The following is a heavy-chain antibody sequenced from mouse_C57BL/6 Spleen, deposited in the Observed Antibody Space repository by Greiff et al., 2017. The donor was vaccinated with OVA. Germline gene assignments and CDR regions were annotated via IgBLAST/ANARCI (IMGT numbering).Heavy chain of an antibody. CDR2: ISYSGST. V-gene: IGHV3-1*01. D-gene: IGHD2-2*01. Sequence: EVQVVESGPGMVKPSQSLSLTCTVTGYSITSGYDWHWIRHFPGNKLEWMGYISYSGSTNYNPSLKSRISITHDTSKNHFFLKLNSVTTEDTATYYCASGYGYDWFAYWGQGTLVTVSA. CDR1: GYSITSGYD. CDR3: ASGYGYDWFAY. J-gene: IGHJ3*01.